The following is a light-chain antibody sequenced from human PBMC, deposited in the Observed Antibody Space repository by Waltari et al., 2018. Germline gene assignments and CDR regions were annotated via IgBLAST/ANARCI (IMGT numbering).Light chain of an antibody. Sequence: SSELTQDPAVSVALAQTASITCQGDSFRRTYASWYQHKSGQAPILVIYGRNNRPSGIPDRFSGSSSGNSASLTITGAQAEDEADYYCNSRDSSGSHYVFGAGTKVTVL. V-gene: IGLV3-19*01. CDR3: NSRDSSGSHYV. CDR2: GRN. J-gene: IGLJ1*01. CDR1: SFRRTY.